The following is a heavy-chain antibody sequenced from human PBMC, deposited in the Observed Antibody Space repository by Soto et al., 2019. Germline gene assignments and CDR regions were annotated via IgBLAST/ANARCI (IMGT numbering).Heavy chain of an antibody. J-gene: IGHJ6*03. CDR2: ISGSGGST. V-gene: IGHV3-23*01. D-gene: IGHD4-4*01. Sequence: GGSLRLSCAASGFTFSSYAMSWVRQAPGKGLEWVSAISGSGGSTYYADSVKGRFTISRDNSKNTRYLQMNSLGAEDTAVYYCAKDTATVTTLTRYYYYMDVWGKGTTVTVSS. CDR1: GFTFSSYA. CDR3: AKDTATVTTLTRYYYYMDV.